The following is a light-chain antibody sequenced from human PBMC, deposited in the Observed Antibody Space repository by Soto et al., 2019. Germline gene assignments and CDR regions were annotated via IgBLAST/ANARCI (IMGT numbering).Light chain of an antibody. J-gene: IGKJ1*01. CDR3: HQYNNWPPTWT. CDR2: GVS. V-gene: IGKV3-15*01. Sequence: EIVMTQSPATLSVSPGERATLSCRASQTIRSNLAWYQQKPGQTPRLLIYGVSTRATGIPARFSGSGSGTEFTLTISSLQSEDFAVYYCHQYNNWPPTWTFGQGTKVEIK. CDR1: QTIRSN.